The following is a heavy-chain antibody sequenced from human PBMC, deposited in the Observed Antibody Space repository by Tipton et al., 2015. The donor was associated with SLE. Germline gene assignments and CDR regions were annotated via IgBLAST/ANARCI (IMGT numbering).Heavy chain of an antibody. CDR3: ARETLDRHPFGDWNDF. D-gene: IGHD3-10*01. V-gene: IGHV3-21*03. J-gene: IGHJ4*02. Sequence: GSLRLSCATSGFTFSTYSMTWVRQAPGKGLEWVSSINTGSDYRYYAGSVKGRFTISRDNARSSVYLQMNSLRAEDTAVYYCARETLDRHPFGDWNDFWGQGTLVTVSS. CDR1: GFTFSTYS. CDR2: INTGSDYR.